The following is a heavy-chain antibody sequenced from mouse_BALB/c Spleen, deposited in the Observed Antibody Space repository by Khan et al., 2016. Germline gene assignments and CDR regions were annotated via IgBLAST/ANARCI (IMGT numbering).Heavy chain of an antibody. CDR2: IYPGDGDT. Sequence: QVQLQQSGAELMRPGSSVKISCKASGYAFSSYWMNWVKQRPGQGLEWIGQIYPGDGDTNYNGKFKGKATLTADKSSSTAYMQLSSLTSEDSAVYFCARGGYGYDTFAYWGQGTLVTVSA. J-gene: IGHJ3*01. V-gene: IGHV1-80*01. D-gene: IGHD2-2*01. CDR3: ARGGYGYDTFAY. CDR1: GYAFSSYW.